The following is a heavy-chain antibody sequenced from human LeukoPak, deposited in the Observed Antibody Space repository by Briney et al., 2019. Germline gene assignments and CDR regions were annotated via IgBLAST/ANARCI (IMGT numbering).Heavy chain of an antibody. CDR3: ARDGGGGSGSDYRYFDN. CDR2: IYYSGST. V-gene: IGHV4-39*02. CDR1: GGSISSSSYY. D-gene: IGHD3-10*01. J-gene: IGHJ4*02. Sequence: SETLSLTCTVSGGSISSSSYYWGWIRQPPGKGLEWIGSIYYSGSTYYNPSLKSRVTISVDTSKNQFSPKLSSVTAADTAVYYCARDGGGGSGSDYRYFDNWGQGILVTVSS.